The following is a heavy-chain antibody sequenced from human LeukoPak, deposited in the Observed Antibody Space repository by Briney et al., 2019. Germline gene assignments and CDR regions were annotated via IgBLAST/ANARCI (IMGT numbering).Heavy chain of an antibody. CDR3: AREIASSSWYGYFDY. CDR1: GFTFSDYY. Sequence: PGGSLRLSCAASGFTFSDYYMSWIRQAPGKGLEWVSYISSSSSYTNYADSVKGRFTISRDNAKNSLYLQMNSLRAEDTAVYYCAREIASSSWYGYFDYWGQGTLVTVSS. D-gene: IGHD6-13*01. CDR2: ISSSSSYT. V-gene: IGHV3-11*06. J-gene: IGHJ4*02.